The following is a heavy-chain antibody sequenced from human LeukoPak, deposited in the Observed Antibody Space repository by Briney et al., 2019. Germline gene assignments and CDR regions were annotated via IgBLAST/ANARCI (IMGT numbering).Heavy chain of an antibody. CDR1: GFTFSSYG. CDR2: IWYDGSNK. Sequence: GGSLRLSCAASGFTFSSYGMHWVRQAPGKGLEWVAVIWYDGSNKYYADSVKGRFTISRDNSKSTLYLQMNSLRAEDTAVYYCARDWAVAGPDYWGQGTLVTVSS. D-gene: IGHD6-19*01. CDR3: ARDWAVAGPDY. V-gene: IGHV3-33*01. J-gene: IGHJ4*02.